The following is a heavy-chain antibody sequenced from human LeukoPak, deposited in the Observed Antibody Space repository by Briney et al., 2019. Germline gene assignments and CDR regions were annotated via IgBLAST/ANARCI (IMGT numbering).Heavy chain of an antibody. Sequence: PGGSLRLSCAASGFTFSSYVMNWVRQAPGKGLEWIGEINHSGSTNYNPSLKSRVTISVDTSKNQFSLKLSSVTAADTAVYYCARVMAALDYWGQGTLVTVSS. CDR1: GFTFSSYV. CDR2: INHSGST. V-gene: IGHV4-34*01. CDR3: ARVMAALDY. D-gene: IGHD6-6*01. J-gene: IGHJ4*02.